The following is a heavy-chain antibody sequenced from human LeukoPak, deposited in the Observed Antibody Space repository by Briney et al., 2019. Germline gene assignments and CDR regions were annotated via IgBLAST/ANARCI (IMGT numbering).Heavy chain of an antibody. J-gene: IGHJ5*02. CDR1: GGSISSGDYY. CDR3: ARDRDYGSGRPDRNWFDP. CDR2: IYYSGST. D-gene: IGHD6-19*01. V-gene: IGHV4-30-4*01. Sequence: SQTLSLTCTVSGGSISSGDYYWSWIRQPPGKGLEWIGYIYYSGSTYYNPSLKSRVTISVDTSKNQFSLKLSSVTAADTAVYYCARDRDYGSGRPDRNWFDPWGQGTLVTVSS.